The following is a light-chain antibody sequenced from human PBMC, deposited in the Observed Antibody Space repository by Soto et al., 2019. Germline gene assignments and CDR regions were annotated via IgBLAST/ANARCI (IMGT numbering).Light chain of an antibody. CDR3: QQYYTYWHM. CDR1: QSIIRW. J-gene: IGKJ1*01. CDR2: RAS. Sequence: DIQMTQSPSTLSASVGDRITITCRASQSIIRWLAWYQQKPGKAPKLLMYRASTLESGVPSRFSGSGSGTEFTLTISSLQPDDFATYYCQQYYTYWHMFGQGTKVDI. V-gene: IGKV1-5*03.